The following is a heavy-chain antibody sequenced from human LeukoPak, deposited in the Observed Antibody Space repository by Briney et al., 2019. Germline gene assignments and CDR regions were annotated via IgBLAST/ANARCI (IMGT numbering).Heavy chain of an antibody. CDR2: INPNSGDT. J-gene: IGHJ4*02. Sequence: EASVMVSCKASGYRFSDYYMQWVRQAPGQGLEWMGWINPNSGDTKYARRFQGRVTMSSDTSITTAYMELSRLRSDDTAVYYCARSPRPRYDSSAYYGDWGQGTLVTISS. CDR3: ARSPRPRYDSSAYYGD. V-gene: IGHV1-2*02. D-gene: IGHD3-22*01. CDR1: GYRFSDYY.